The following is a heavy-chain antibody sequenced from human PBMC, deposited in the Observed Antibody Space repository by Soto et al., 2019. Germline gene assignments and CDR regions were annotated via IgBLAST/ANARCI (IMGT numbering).Heavy chain of an antibody. CDR2: IYSTGST. D-gene: IGHD1-7*01. Sequence: QVQLQESGPGLVKPWETLSLTCTASGGSISGYDWSWIRQPPGQGLEWIGYIYSTGSTNYNPSIKSRVTISVDTSKNQFAQKLIPGPASDTAVYYYSRVLEKNYFDPRGHGTLVTVSS. CDR3: SRVLEKNYFDP. CDR1: GGSISGYD. J-gene: IGHJ5*02. V-gene: IGHV4-59*01.